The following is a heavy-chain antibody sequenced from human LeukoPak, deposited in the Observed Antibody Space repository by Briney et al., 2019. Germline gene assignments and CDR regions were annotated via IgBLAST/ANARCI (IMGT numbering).Heavy chain of an antibody. CDR2: ISSSGSTI. Sequence: PGGSLRLSCAASGFTFSSYEMNWVRQAPGKGLEWVSYISSSGSTIYYADSVKGRFTISRDNAKNSLYLQMNSLRAEDTAVYYCAGYYDYVWGSYRHFYWGQGTLVTVSS. D-gene: IGHD3-16*02. V-gene: IGHV3-48*03. CDR1: GFTFSSYE. CDR3: AGYYDYVWGSYRHFY. J-gene: IGHJ4*02.